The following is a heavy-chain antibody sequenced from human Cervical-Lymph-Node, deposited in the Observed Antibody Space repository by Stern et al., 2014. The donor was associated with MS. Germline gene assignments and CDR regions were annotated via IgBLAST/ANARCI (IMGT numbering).Heavy chain of an antibody. CDR3: AREGVVPAAMDAFDY. V-gene: IGHV1-46*03. CDR1: GYTFTSYY. J-gene: IGHJ4*02. Sequence: VQLVQSGAEVKKPGASVKVSCKASGYTFTSYYMHWVRQAPGQGLEWMGIINPSCGSTSYAQKFQGRVTMTRDTSTSTVYMELSSLRSEDTAVYYCAREGVVPAAMDAFDYWGQGTLVTVSS. D-gene: IGHD2-2*01. CDR2: INPSCGST.